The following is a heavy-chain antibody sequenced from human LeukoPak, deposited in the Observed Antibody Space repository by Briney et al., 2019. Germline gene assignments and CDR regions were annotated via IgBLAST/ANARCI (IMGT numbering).Heavy chain of an antibody. CDR3: AVDSSGPLGFDY. CDR1: GYTFSGYY. D-gene: IGHD3-22*01. J-gene: IGHJ4*02. CDR2: INPSGGST. V-gene: IGHV1-46*01. Sequence: ASVKVSCKASGYTFSGYYMHWVRQAPGQGLEWMGIINPSGGSTSYAQKFQGRVTMTRDTSTSTVYMELSSLRSEDTAVYYCAVDSSGPLGFDYWCQGTLVTVSS.